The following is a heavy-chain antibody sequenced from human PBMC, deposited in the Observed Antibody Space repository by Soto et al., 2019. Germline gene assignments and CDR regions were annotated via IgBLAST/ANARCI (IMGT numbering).Heavy chain of an antibody. J-gene: IGHJ4*02. CDR2: IKSKTDGGTT. Sequence: GGSLRLSCAASGFTFSNAWMSWVRQAPGKGLEWVGRIKSKTDGGTTDYAAPVKGRFTISRDDSKNTLYLQMNSLKTEDTAVYYCTTGHPHTFRTYIWGSYRLDYWGQGTLVTVSS. V-gene: IGHV3-15*01. CDR1: GFTFSNAW. D-gene: IGHD3-16*02. CDR3: TTGHPHTFRTYIWGSYRLDY.